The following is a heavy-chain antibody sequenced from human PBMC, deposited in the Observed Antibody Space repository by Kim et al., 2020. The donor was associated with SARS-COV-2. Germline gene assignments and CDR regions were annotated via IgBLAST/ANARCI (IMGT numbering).Heavy chain of an antibody. CDR3: ARDANPRLRFLEWLSRYGMDV. J-gene: IGHJ6*02. V-gene: IGHV1-2*02. Sequence: ASVKVSCKASGYTFTGYYMHWVRQAPGQGLEWMGWINPNSGGTNYAQKFQGRVTMTRDTSISTAYMELSRLRSDDTAVYYCARDANPRLRFLEWLSRYGMDVWGQGTTVTVSS. CDR2: INPNSGGT. CDR1: GYTFTGYY. D-gene: IGHD3-3*01.